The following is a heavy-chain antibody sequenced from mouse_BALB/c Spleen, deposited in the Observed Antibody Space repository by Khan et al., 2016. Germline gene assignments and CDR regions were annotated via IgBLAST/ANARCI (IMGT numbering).Heavy chain of an antibody. CDR3: ARAGYYGYLAY. J-gene: IGHJ3*01. V-gene: IGHV4-1*02. CDR2: INPDSYTI. Sequence: EVQLVESGGGLVHPGGSLKLSCAASGFDFSRYWMSWVRQAPGKGLEWIGEINPDSYTINYTPSLKDKFIISRDNAKNTLYLQMSKVRSEDTAHYYCARAGYYGYLAYWGQGTLVTVSA. CDR1: GFDFSRYW. D-gene: IGHD1-1*01.